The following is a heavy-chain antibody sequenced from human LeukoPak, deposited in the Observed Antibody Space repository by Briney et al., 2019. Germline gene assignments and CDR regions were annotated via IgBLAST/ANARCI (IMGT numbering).Heavy chain of an antibody. D-gene: IGHD3-9*01. CDR2: ISSSGSTI. CDR1: GFTFSSYG. J-gene: IGHJ4*02. CDR3: ARDETYYDILTGYYNGRGFGDY. V-gene: IGHV3-48*04. Sequence: PGGSLRLSCAASGFTFSSYGMHWVRQAPGKGLEWVSYISSSGSTIYYADSVKGRFTISRDNAKNSLYLQMNSLRAEDTAVYYCARDETYYDILTGYYNGRGFGDYWGQGTLVTVSS.